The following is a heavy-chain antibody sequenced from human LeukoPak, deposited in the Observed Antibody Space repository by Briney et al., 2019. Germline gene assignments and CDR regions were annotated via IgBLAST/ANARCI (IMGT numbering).Heavy chain of an antibody. CDR2: IYYSGST. J-gene: IGHJ6*03. D-gene: IGHD6-19*01. CDR3: ARERGGSKLTGLYGRDYYYMDV. V-gene: IGHV4-59*01. Sequence: PSETLSLTCTVSDGAIAGYSWSWIRQPPGKGLEWIGYIYYSGSTNYNPSLKSRVTISVDTSKNQFSLKLTSVTAADTAVYFCARERGGSKLTGLYGRDYYYMDVWGKGTTVTVSS. CDR1: DGAIAGYS.